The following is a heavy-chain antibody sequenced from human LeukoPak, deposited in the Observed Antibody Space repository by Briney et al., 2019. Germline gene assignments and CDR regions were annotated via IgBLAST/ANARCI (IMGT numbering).Heavy chain of an antibody. Sequence: GGSLRLSCAASGFTFSSYWMSWVRQAPGKGLEWVANIKQDGSEKYYVDSVKGRFTISRDNAKNSLYLQMNSLRAEDTAMYYCARDGYSYGNYYYYYYMDVWGKGTTVTVSS. V-gene: IGHV3-7*01. D-gene: IGHD5-18*01. J-gene: IGHJ6*03. CDR2: IKQDGSEK. CDR1: GFTFSSYW. CDR3: ARDGYSYGNYYYYYYMDV.